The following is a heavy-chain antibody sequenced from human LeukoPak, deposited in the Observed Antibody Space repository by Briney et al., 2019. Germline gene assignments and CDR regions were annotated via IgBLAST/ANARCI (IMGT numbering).Heavy chain of an antibody. CDR2: IIPIFGTA. CDR1: GGTFSSYA. CDR3: ARDSYGSGSSDY. V-gene: IGHV1-69*06. J-gene: IGHJ4*02. Sequence: PKASVKVSCKASGGTFSSYAISWVRQAPGQGLEWMGGIIPIFGTANYAQKFQGRVTITADKSTSTAYMELSSLRSEDTAVYYCARDSYGSGSSDYWGQGTLVTVSS. D-gene: IGHD3-10*01.